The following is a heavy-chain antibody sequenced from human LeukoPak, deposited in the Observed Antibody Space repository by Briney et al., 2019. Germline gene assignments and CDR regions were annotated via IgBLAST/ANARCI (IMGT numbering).Heavy chain of an antibody. J-gene: IGHJ4*02. CDR3: ARVTLTTVIDY. V-gene: IGHV4-59*02. CDR1: GGSVSGYY. CDR2: VYYSGST. Sequence: SSETLSLTCVVSGGSVSGYYWGWIRQPPGRGLEWIGYVYYSGSTNYNPSFKSRITISVDTSRNQFSLQLSSVTAAGTAVYYCARVTLTTVIDYWGQGTLVTVSS. D-gene: IGHD4-17*01.